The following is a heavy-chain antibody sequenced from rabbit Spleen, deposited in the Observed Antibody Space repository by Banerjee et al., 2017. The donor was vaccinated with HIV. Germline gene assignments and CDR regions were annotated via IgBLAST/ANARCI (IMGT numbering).Heavy chain of an antibody. CDR3: ARDLAAAIGWIFYL. Sequence: QSLEESGGDLVQPGASLTLTCTVSGFSFSSSYYMCWVRQAPGKGLEWIACVYGGNSATWAKGRFTISKTSTTVTLQMTSLTAADTATYFCARDLAAAIGWIFYLWGQGTLVTVS. CDR1: GFSFSSSYY. V-gene: IGHV1S40*01. CDR2: VYGGNS. J-gene: IGHJ4*01. D-gene: IGHD4-1*01.